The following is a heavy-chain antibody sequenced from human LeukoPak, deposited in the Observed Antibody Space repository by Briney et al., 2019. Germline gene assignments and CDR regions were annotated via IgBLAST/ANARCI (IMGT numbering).Heavy chain of an antibody. CDR1: GFTFSSYW. D-gene: IGHD6-19*01. CDR2: ISYDGSNK. Sequence: PTGGSLRLSCAASGFTFSSYWMSWVRQAPGKGLEWVAVISYDGSNKYYADSVKGRFTISRDNSKNTLYLQMNSLRAEDTAVYYCARDRPHSSGIAVAGTPDYWGQGTLVTVSS. V-gene: IGHV3-30*03. CDR3: ARDRPHSSGIAVAGTPDY. J-gene: IGHJ4*02.